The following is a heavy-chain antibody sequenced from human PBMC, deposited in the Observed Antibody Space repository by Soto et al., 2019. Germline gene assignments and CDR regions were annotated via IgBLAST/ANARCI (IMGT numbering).Heavy chain of an antibody. CDR1: GYTLTELS. CDR3: ATDLGYSYGQYSYSGMDV. J-gene: IGHJ6*02. Sequence: ASVKVSCKVSGYTLTELSMHWVRQAPGKGLEWMGGFDPEDGETIYAQKFQGRVTMTEDTSTDTAYMELSSLRSEDTAVYYCATDLGYSYGQYSYSGMDVWGQGTTLTVSS. CDR2: FDPEDGET. V-gene: IGHV1-24*01. D-gene: IGHD5-18*01.